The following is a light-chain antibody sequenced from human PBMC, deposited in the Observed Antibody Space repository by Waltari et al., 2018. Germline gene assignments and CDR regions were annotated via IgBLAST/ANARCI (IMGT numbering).Light chain of an antibody. CDR3: SSYTSSNTWV. V-gene: IGLV2-14*01. CDR1: SSDIGGYNY. Sequence: QSALTQPASVSGSPGQSITISCIGTSSDIGGYNYVSWYQQHPGKAPKVMLYDVTKRPSGVSNRFSGSKSGSTASLTISGLQAEDEADYYCSSYTSSNTWVFGGGTKLTVL. J-gene: IGLJ3*02. CDR2: DVT.